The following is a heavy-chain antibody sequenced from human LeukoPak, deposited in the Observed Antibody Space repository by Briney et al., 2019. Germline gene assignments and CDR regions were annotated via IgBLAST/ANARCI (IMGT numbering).Heavy chain of an antibody. V-gene: IGHV1-18*01. Sequence: PEASVKVSCKASGYTFTSYGISWVRQAPGQGLEWMGWISAYNGNTNYAQKLQGRVTMTTDTSTSTAYMELRSLRSDDTAVYYCARQVKIVVVTATFDYWGQGTLVTVSS. D-gene: IGHD2-21*02. CDR1: GYTFTSYG. CDR2: ISAYNGNT. J-gene: IGHJ4*02. CDR3: ARQVKIVVVTATFDY.